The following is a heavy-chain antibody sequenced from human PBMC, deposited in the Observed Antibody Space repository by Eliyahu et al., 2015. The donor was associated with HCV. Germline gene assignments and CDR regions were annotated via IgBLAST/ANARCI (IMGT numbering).Heavy chain of an antibody. Sequence: QVQLQQWGAGLLKPSETLSLTCAVYGGSFSGYYWSWIRQPPGKGLEWIGEINHSGSTNYNPSLKSRVTISVDTSKNQFSLKLSSVTAADTAVYYCARRILTGYRRPPASGAFDIWGQGTMVTVSS. CDR1: GGSFSGYY. J-gene: IGHJ3*02. D-gene: IGHD3-9*01. CDR2: INHSGST. CDR3: ARRILTGYRRPPASGAFDI. V-gene: IGHV4-34*01.